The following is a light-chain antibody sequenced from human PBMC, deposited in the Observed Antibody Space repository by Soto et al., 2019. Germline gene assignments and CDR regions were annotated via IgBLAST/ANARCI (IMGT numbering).Light chain of an antibody. Sequence: EIVMTQSPATLSVSPGERATLSCRASQSVSSNLAWYQQKPGQAPRLLIYGASTRATGIPARFSGSGSGTEVTLTISSLPSEDFALYYCQQYNNWPPLTFGGGTKVEIK. CDR2: GAS. CDR3: QQYNNWPPLT. J-gene: IGKJ4*01. CDR1: QSVSSN. V-gene: IGKV3-15*01.